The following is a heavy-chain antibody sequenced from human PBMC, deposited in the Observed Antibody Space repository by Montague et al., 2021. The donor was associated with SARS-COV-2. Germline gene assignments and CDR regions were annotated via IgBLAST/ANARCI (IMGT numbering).Heavy chain of an antibody. V-gene: IGHV1-8*01. CDR2: MNPNSGNT. D-gene: IGHD3-3*01. J-gene: IGHJ6*03. CDR1: GYTFTSYD. Sequence: SVKVSCKASGYTFTSYDINWVRQATGQGLEWMGWMNPNSGNTGYAQKFQGRVTMTRDTSISTAYMELSTLRSEDTAVYYCARAILGVVIIGTPYYYYMDVWGKGTTVTVS. CDR3: ARAILGVVIIGTPYYYYMDV.